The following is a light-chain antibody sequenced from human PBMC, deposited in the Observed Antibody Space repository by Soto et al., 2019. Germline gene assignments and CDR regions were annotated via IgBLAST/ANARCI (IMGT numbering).Light chain of an antibody. CDR3: QQYNSYSPT. CDR2: DAS. V-gene: IGKV1-5*01. J-gene: IGKJ1*01. Sequence: DIQMTQSPSTLSSSVGDRVTITCLASQSISGWLAWYQQKPGKAPKLLIYDASSLESGVPSRFSGSGSGTEFTLTISSLQADDFATYYCQQYNSYSPTFGQGTKVDIK. CDR1: QSISGW.